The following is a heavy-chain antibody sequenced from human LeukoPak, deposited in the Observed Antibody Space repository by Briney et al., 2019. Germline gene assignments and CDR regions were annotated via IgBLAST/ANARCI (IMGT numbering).Heavy chain of an antibody. CDR3: ARGRTAMVTDY. Sequence: GGSLRLSCAASGFTFSSYGMHWVRQAPGKGLEYVSAISSNGGSTYYANSVKGRFTISRDNSKNTLYPQMGSLRAEDMAVYYCARGRTAMVTDYWGQGTLVTVSS. D-gene: IGHD5-18*01. CDR1: GFTFSSYG. J-gene: IGHJ4*02. V-gene: IGHV3-64*01. CDR2: ISSNGGST.